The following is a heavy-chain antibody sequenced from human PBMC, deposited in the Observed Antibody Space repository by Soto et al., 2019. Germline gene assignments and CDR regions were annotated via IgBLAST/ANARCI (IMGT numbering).Heavy chain of an antibody. D-gene: IGHD6-13*01. CDR1: GYTFTGYY. CDR3: ARGVVGSRYRYRFAL. Sequence: ASVKVSCKASGYTFTGYYMHWVRQAPGQGLEWMGWINPNSGGTNYAQKFQGWVTMTRDTSISTAYMELSRLRSDDTAVYYCARGVVGSRYRYRFALWGQGTLVSV. J-gene: IGHJ5*02. V-gene: IGHV1-2*04. CDR2: INPNSGGT.